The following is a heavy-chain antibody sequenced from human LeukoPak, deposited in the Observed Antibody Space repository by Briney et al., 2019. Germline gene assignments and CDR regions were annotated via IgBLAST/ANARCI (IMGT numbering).Heavy chain of an antibody. J-gene: IGHJ5*02. Sequence: PSETLSLTCTVSGGSISSYYWSWIRQSPGMGLEWIGSIYYSGATDYNPSLKSRVTISADTSNSQFSLRLTSVTAADTAVYYCARGYGSGSTNWFDPWGQGTLVTVSS. CDR3: ARGYGSGSTNWFDP. CDR2: IYYSGAT. V-gene: IGHV4-59*01. CDR1: GGSISSYY. D-gene: IGHD3-10*01.